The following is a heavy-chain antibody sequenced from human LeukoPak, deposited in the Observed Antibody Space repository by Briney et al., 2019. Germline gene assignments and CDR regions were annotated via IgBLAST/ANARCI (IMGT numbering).Heavy chain of an antibody. Sequence: KPSETLSLTCTVSGGSISSYYWSWIRQPPGKGLEWIGYIYYSGSTNYNPFLKSRVTISVDTSKNQFSLKLSSVTAADTAVYYCARLWAGNQRGHCSGGSCYYDWFDPWGQGTLVTVSS. D-gene: IGHD2-15*01. CDR1: GGSISSYY. V-gene: IGHV4-59*08. CDR3: ARLWAGNQRGHCSGGSCYYDWFDP. CDR2: IYYSGST. J-gene: IGHJ5*02.